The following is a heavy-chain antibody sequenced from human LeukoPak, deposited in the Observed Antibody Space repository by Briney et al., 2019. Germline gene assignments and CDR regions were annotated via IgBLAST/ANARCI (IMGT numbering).Heavy chain of an antibody. D-gene: IGHD3-16*01. J-gene: IGHJ4*02. V-gene: IGHV3-21*01. CDR2: ISRSASNI. Sequence: GGSLRLSCVASGFSFSSYNMNWVRQAPGKGLEWVSSISRSASNIYYADSVKGRFTISRDNAKNSFYLQMNSLRAGDTAVFYCARDPEGFGATYFDYWSQGTLVTVSS. CDR1: GFSFSSYN. CDR3: ARDPEGFGATYFDY.